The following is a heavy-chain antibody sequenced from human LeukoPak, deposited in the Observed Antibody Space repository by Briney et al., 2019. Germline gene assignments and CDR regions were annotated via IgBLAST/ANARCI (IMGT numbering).Heavy chain of an antibody. CDR1: GGSISSSSYY. J-gene: IGHJ6*03. D-gene: IGHD6-19*01. CDR3: ARAKREEQWLGTNYYYYYYMDV. V-gene: IGHV4-39*07. Sequence: SETLSLTCTVSGGSISSSSYYWGWIRQPPGKGLEWIGSIYYSGSTYYNPSLKSRVTISVDTSKNQFSLKLSSVTAADTAVYYCARAKREEQWLGTNYYYYYYMDVWGKGTTVTVSS. CDR2: IYYSGST.